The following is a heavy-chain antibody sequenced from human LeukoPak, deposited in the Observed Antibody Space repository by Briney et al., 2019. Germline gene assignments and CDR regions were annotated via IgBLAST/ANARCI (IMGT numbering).Heavy chain of an antibody. J-gene: IGHJ4*02. D-gene: IGHD3-22*01. CDR2: IRSDGSNK. V-gene: IGHV3-30*02. CDR3: AKDQSITTIVGQEYYFDY. Sequence: GGSLRLSCAASGFTFSTYGMHWVRQAPGKGLEWVAFIRSDGSNKYYADSVKGRFTISRDKSKNTLYLQMNSLRAEDTALYYCAKDQSITTIVGQEYYFDYWGQGTRVTVSS. CDR1: GFTFSTYG.